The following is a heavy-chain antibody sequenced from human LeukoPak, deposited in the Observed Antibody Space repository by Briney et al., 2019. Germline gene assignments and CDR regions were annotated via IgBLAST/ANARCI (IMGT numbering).Heavy chain of an antibody. CDR2: ISYDGSNK. V-gene: IGHV3-30*03. J-gene: IGHJ6*02. CDR1: GFTFSSYG. Sequence: GRPLRLSCAASGFTFSSYGMHWVRQAPGKGLEWVAVISYDGSNKYYADSVKGRFTISRDNSKNTLYLQMNSLRAEDTAVYYCARDRYYYDSSGYYTSHYYGMDVWGQGTTVTVSS. D-gene: IGHD3-22*01. CDR3: ARDRYYYDSSGYYTSHYYGMDV.